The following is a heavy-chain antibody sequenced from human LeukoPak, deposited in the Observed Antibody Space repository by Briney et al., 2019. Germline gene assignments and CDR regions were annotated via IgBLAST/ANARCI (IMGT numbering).Heavy chain of an antibody. CDR1: GYTFTGYY. CDR2: LNPNSGGT. V-gene: IGHV1-2*02. Sequence: ASVKVSCKASGYTFTGYYMHWVRQAPGQGLEWMGWLNPNSGGTNYAQKFQGRVTMTRDTSISTAYMELSRLRSDDSAMYYCTQMDLGILLPDAFDIWGQGTMVTVSS. J-gene: IGHJ3*02. D-gene: IGHD3-22*01. CDR3: TQMDLGILLPDAFDI.